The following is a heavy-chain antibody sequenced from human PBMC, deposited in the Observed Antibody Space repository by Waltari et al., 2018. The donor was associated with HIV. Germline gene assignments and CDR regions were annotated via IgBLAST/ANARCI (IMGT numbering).Heavy chain of an antibody. J-gene: IGHJ4*02. CDR2: INGNGATT. CDR3: VLDANRPLDY. CDR1: GFTFSHYY. Sequence: EVQLVESGGGSVQPGGSLRLSCSASGFTFSHYYMHWGRQAPGKGLEYVSVINGNGATTYYADSVKGRVTISRDNSKNTVYLQMSSLRVEDTAVYYCVLDANRPLDYWGQGTLVSVSS. V-gene: IGHV3-64D*06.